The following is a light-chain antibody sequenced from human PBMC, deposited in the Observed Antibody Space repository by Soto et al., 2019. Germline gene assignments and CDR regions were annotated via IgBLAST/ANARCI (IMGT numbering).Light chain of an antibody. CDR3: QQVKSYPRT. J-gene: IGKJ4*01. Sequence: LTQSPATLSLSPGERATVSCRASQAITNNLAWYQQKPGNPPKLLIYEESTLHSGVPSRFSGRKVGTQFILTIDSLQPEDFATYYCQQVKSYPRTFGGGTKVEIK. V-gene: IGKV1-9*01. CDR2: EES. CDR1: QAITNN.